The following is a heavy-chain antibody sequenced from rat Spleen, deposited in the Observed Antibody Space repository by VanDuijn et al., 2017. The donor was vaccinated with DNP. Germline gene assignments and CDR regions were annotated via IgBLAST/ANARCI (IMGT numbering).Heavy chain of an antibody. D-gene: IGHD1-5*01. CDR2: VNSAGTT. CDR3: ARWNIGTSTLDY. J-gene: IGHJ2*01. CDR1: GYSITSSYR. V-gene: IGHV3-3*01. Sequence: EVQLQESGPGLVKTSQSLSLTCSVTGYSITSSYRWNWIRKFPGNKLEWMGSVNSAGTTNYNPSLKSRISITRDTSKNQFFLQLSSVTTEDTATYYCARWNIGTSTLDYWGQGVMVTVSS.